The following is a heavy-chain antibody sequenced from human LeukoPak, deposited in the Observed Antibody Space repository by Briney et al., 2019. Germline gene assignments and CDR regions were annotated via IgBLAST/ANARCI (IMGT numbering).Heavy chain of an antibody. V-gene: IGHV4-59*11. CDR2: IYYSGTT. Sequence: SETLSLTCAVSGGSISGHYWSWVRHPPGKGLEWIGYIYYSGTTSYSPSLKSRVTISLDTSKNQFSLKLTSVTAADTAVYYCARGVSASDNWGQGALVTVSS. CDR1: GGSISGHY. D-gene: IGHD1-26*01. CDR3: ARGVSASDN. J-gene: IGHJ4*02.